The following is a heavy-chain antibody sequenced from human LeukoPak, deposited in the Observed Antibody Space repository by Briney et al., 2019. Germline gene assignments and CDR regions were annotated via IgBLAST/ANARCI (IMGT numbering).Heavy chain of an antibody. J-gene: IGHJ5*02. V-gene: IGHV3-11*01. D-gene: IGHD3-3*01. CDR2: ISSSGSTI. Sequence: GGSLRLSCAASGFTFSDYYMSWIRQAPGKGLEWVSYISSSGSTIYYADSVKGRFTISRDNAKNSLYLQMNSLRAEDTAVYYCARATLSGPFWFDPWGQGTLVTVSS. CDR1: GFTFSDYY. CDR3: ARATLSGPFWFDP.